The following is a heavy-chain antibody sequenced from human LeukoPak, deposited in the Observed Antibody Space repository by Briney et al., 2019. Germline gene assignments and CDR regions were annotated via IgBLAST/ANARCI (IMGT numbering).Heavy chain of an antibody. V-gene: IGHV1-2*02. D-gene: IGHD7-27*01. Sequence: GASVNVSCKASGYTFTGYYMHWVRQAPAQGLEWMGWINPNSGGTNYAQKFQGRVTMTRDTSISTAYMDLSRLRSDDTAVYYCARDNPQTGCFDNWGQGTLVTVSS. CDR3: ARDNPQTGCFDN. CDR2: INPNSGGT. J-gene: IGHJ4*02. CDR1: GYTFTGYY.